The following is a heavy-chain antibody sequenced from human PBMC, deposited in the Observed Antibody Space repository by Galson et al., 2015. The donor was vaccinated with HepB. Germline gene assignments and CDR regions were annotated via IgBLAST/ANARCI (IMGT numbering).Heavy chain of an antibody. CDR2: INPNSGGT. J-gene: IGHJ6*02. CDR1: GYTFTGYY. D-gene: IGHD6-19*01. Sequence: SVKVSCKASGYTFTGYYMHWVRQAPGQGLEWMGRINPNSGGTNYAQKFQGRVTMTRDTSISTAYMELSRLRSDDTAVYYCARPGSGWYYYYGMDVWGQGTTVTVSS. V-gene: IGHV1-2*06. CDR3: ARPGSGWYYYYGMDV.